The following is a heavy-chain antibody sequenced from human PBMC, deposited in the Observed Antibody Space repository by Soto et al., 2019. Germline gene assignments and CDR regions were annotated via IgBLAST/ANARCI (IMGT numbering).Heavy chain of an antibody. Sequence: GGSLRLSCAACGFTFSNYWMHWVRQVPGKGLVWVSRINSDGSSTMYADSVKGRFTISRDNAKNTLYLQMNSLRAEDTAVYYCARDPAPIGWYDYWGQGTLVTVSS. CDR2: INSDGSST. J-gene: IGHJ4*02. CDR1: GFTFSNYW. D-gene: IGHD6-19*01. V-gene: IGHV3-74*03. CDR3: ARDPAPIGWYDY.